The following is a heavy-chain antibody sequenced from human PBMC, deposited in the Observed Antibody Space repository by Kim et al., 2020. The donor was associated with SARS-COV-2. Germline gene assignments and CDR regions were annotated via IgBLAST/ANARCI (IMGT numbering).Heavy chain of an antibody. CDR2: ISYDGSNK. D-gene: IGHD6-6*01. CDR3: ARVNSKQLVLYYYYGMDV. V-gene: IGHV3-30-3*01. CDR1: GFTFSSYA. J-gene: IGHJ6*02. Sequence: GGSLRLSCAASGFTFSSYAMHWVRQAPGKGLEWVAVISYDGSNKYYADSVKGRFTISRDNSKNTLYLQMNSLRAEDTAVYYCARVNSKQLVLYYYYGMDVWGQGTTVTVSS.